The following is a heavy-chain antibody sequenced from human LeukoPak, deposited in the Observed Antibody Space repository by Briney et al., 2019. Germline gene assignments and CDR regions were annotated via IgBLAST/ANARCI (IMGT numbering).Heavy chain of an antibody. J-gene: IGHJ6*03. Sequence: SETLSLTCTVSGGSLSSYYWSWIRQPPGKGLEWIGYIYYSGSTNYNPSLKSRVTISVDTSKNQFSLKLSSVTAADTAVYYCARRRKGYSPTMDVWGKGTTVTASS. CDR3: ARRRKGYSPTMDV. V-gene: IGHV4-59*01. D-gene: IGHD5-18*01. CDR2: IYYSGST. CDR1: GGSLSSYY.